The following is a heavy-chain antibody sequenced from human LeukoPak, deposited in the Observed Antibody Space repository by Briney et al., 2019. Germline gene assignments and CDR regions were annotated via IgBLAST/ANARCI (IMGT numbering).Heavy chain of an antibody. V-gene: IGHV3-33*06. Sequence: GGSLRLSCAASGFTFSSYGMHWVRQAPGKGLEWVAVIWYDGSNKYYADSVKGRFTISRDNSKNTLYLQMNSLRAEDTAVYYCAKQRSIAARQGYYMDVWGKGTTVTVSS. D-gene: IGHD6-6*01. CDR3: AKQRSIAARQGYYMDV. J-gene: IGHJ6*03. CDR1: GFTFSSYG. CDR2: IWYDGSNK.